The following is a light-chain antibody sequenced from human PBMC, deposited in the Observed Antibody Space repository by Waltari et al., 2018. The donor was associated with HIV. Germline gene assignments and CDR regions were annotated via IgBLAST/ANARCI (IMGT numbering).Light chain of an antibody. CDR2: EIN. CDR3: SSYSRTNTYV. Sequence: QSALTQPASVSGSPGQSITISCTGTYNDIGNSNYVSWFQQHPDKAPKLIIYEINNRPSGVSNRFSASKSGNTASLTISGLQAEDEADYYCSSYSRTNTYVFGTGTTVTLL. CDR1: YNDIGNSNY. J-gene: IGLJ1*01. V-gene: IGLV2-14*03.